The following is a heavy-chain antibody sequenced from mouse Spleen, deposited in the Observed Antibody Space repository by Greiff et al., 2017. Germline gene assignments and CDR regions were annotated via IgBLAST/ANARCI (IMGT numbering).Heavy chain of an antibody. J-gene: IGHJ4*01. D-gene: IGHD2-12*01. Sequence: DVKLVESGGGLVKPGGSLKLSCAASGFTFSDYYMYWVRQTPEKRLEWVATISDGGSYTYYPDSVKGRFTISRDNAKNNLYLQMSSLKSEDTAMYYCARGRHAMDYWGQGTSVTVSS. CDR1: GFTFSDYY. V-gene: IGHV5-4*02. CDR2: ISDGGSYT. CDR3: ARGRHAMDY.